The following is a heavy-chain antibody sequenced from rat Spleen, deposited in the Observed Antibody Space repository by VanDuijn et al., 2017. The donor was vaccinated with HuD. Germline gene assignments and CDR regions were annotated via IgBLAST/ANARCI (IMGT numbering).Heavy chain of an antibody. V-gene: IGHV5-25*01. J-gene: IGHJ3*01. D-gene: IGHD5-1*01. CDR3: ATTPGRPFAY. CDR2: ISPSGGIT. Sequence: EVQLVEFDGGLVQPGRSLKLSCAASGFTFSGFPMAWVRQAPKKGLEWVASISPSGGITDYRDSVKGRFTISRDNAKSTLYLQMDSLRSEDTATYYCATTPGRPFAYWGQGTLVTVSS. CDR1: GFTFSGFP.